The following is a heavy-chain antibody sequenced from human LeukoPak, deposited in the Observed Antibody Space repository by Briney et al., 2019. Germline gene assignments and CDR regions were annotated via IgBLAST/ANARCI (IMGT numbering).Heavy chain of an antibody. D-gene: IGHD5-18*01. CDR1: GISFNGYS. Sequence: PGGSPRLSCVVSGISFNGYSMNWVRQAPGKGLAWVAVISHDGSKKYYADSVKGRFTVSRDNAENTLYLQMNSLRPEDTAIYYCARIGSGFSFGQGSDYWGRGTLVSVSS. J-gene: IGHJ4*01. CDR3: ARIGSGFSFGQGSDY. CDR2: ISHDGSKK. V-gene: IGHV3-30-3*01.